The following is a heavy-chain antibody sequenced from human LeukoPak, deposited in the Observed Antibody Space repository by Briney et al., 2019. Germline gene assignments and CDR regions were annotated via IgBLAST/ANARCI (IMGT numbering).Heavy chain of an antibody. CDR1: GFTFSSYE. CDR2: ISSSGRTI. Sequence: PGGSQRLSCAASGFTFSSYEMNWVRQAPGKGLEWVSYISSSGRTIYYADSVKGRFTISRDNAKNSLYLQMNSLRAEDTAVYYCARDLPITMVRGVILSGGMDVWGKGTTVTVSS. V-gene: IGHV3-48*03. J-gene: IGHJ6*04. CDR3: ARDLPITMVRGVILSGGMDV. D-gene: IGHD3-10*01.